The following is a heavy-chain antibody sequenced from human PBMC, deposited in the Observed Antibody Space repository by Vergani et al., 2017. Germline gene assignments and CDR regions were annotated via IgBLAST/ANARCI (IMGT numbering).Heavy chain of an antibody. Sequence: QVQLRESGPGLMKPSQTLSLTCTVSGGSVTNANYYWSWIRQPAGKGLEWIGLIYFNGHTDYNPSLRSRVTISVDTSKNQFSLKLSSVTAADTAVYYCARVTPIGYCSGGSCYVFDYWGQGTLVTVSS. J-gene: IGHJ4*02. CDR3: ARVTPIGYCSGGSCYVFDY. CDR2: IYFNGHT. D-gene: IGHD2-15*01. V-gene: IGHV4-30-4*08. CDR1: GGSVTNANYY.